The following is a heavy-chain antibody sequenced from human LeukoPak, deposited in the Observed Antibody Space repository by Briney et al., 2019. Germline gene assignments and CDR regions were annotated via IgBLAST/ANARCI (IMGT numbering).Heavy chain of an antibody. J-gene: IGHJ4*02. CDR1: GGSISSSSYY. Sequence: SETLSLTCTVSGGSISSSSYYWGWIRQPPGKGLEWIGSIYYSGSTYYNPSLKSRVTISVDTPKNQFSPKLSSVTAADTAVYYCARLFRSGSYYTSLDYWGQGTLVTVSS. CDR3: ARLFRSGSYYTSLDY. D-gene: IGHD3-10*01. CDR2: IYYSGST. V-gene: IGHV4-39*01.